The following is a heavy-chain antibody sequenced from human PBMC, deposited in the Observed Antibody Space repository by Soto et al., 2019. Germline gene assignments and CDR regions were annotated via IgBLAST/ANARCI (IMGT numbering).Heavy chain of an antibody. J-gene: IGHJ4*02. Sequence: SETLSLTCAVYGGSFSGYYWSWIRQPPGKGLEWIGEINHSGSTNYNPSLKSRVTISVDTSKNQFSLKLSSVTAADTAVYYCARGKSLGTYYYDSSGLDYWGQGTLVTVSS. CDR1: GGSFSGYY. D-gene: IGHD3-22*01. CDR3: ARGKSLGTYYYDSSGLDY. CDR2: INHSGST. V-gene: IGHV4-34*01.